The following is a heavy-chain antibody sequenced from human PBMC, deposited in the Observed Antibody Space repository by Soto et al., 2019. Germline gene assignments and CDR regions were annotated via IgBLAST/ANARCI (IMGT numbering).Heavy chain of an antibody. J-gene: IGHJ5*01. V-gene: IGHV1-2*02. CDR1: GYTFTAYY. Sequence: ASVKVSCKTSGYTFTAYYMHWLRQAPGHGLEWLGWTSPRTGGTKYSHKFQGRVSMTRNTSITTAYMELTGLSTDDTAVYYCARSSGSYSKWFDSWGQGTLVTVSS. D-gene: IGHD3-10*01. CDR3: ARSSGSYSKWFDS. CDR2: TSPRTGGT.